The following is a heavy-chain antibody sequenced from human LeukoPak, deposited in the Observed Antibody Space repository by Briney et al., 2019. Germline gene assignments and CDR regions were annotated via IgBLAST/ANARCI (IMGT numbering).Heavy chain of an antibody. J-gene: IGHJ3*02. CDR1: GYIFTSYY. CDR3: ARVGGLRLIDDAFDI. CDR2: ISAYNGNT. Sequence: ASVKVSCKASGYIFTSYYMNWVRQAPGQGLEWMGWISAYNGNTNYAQKLQGRVTMTTDTSTSTAYMELRSLRSDDTAVYYCARVGGLRLIDDAFDIWGQGTMVTVSS. V-gene: IGHV1-18*04. D-gene: IGHD5-12*01.